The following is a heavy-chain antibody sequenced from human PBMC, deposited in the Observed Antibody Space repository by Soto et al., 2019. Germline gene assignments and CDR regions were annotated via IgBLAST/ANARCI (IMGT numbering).Heavy chain of an antibody. CDR2: ISSNGAST. V-gene: IGHV3-64D*06. Sequence: EVQVVESGGGLVQPGGSLRLSCSASGFSFSSYAMHWVRQAPGKGLQYVSSISSNGASTYYPDSVKGRFTISRDNSKNTLYLEMSSLRAEDTAVYYCVKDRWVDYWGQGTLVTVSP. J-gene: IGHJ4*02. CDR3: VKDRWVDY. CDR1: GFSFSSYA. D-gene: IGHD1-26*01.